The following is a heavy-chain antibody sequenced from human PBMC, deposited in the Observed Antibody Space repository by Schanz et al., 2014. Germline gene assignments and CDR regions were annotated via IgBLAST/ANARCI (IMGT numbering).Heavy chain of an antibody. Sequence: EVQLLESGGGLVQPGGSLRLSCAASGFTFISYDIHWVRQAPGKGPEWVSSLTGSGSTYYADSVRGRFTISRDNTMNTVYLQMNSLRSDDAAVYYCARAQGVIRLYYGVDVWGQGTTVTVSS. CDR1: GFTFISYD. CDR2: LTGSGST. D-gene: IGHD3-10*01. V-gene: IGHV3-23*01. CDR3: ARAQGVIRLYYGVDV. J-gene: IGHJ6*02.